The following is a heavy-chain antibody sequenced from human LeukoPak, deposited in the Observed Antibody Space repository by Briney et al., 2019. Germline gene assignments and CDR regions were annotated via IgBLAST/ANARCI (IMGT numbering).Heavy chain of an antibody. CDR2: IYHSGST. J-gene: IGHJ4*02. Sequence: SETLSLTCTVSGYSISIGYYWGWIRQPPGKGLEWIGNIYHSGSTYYNPSLKSRVTISVDTSKNEFSLKLSSVTAADTAVYYCARGPRDYFDYWGQGTQVTVSS. V-gene: IGHV4-38-2*02. CDR1: GYSISIGYY. CDR3: ARGPRDYFDY.